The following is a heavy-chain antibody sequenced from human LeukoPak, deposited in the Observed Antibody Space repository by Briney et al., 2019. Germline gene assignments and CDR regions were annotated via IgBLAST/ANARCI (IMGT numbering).Heavy chain of an antibody. CDR2: RSYDGSNK. CDR3: AKVSERLATVSNFDY. Sequence: GRSLRLSCAASGFTFRSYGMHGVREAPGKGLEWVAVRSYDGSNKYYADSVKGRFTISRDNSKNTLYLQMNSLRAEDTAVYYCAKVSERLATVSNFDYWGQGTLVTVSS. CDR1: GFTFRSYG. D-gene: IGHD6-19*01. J-gene: IGHJ4*02. V-gene: IGHV3-30*18.